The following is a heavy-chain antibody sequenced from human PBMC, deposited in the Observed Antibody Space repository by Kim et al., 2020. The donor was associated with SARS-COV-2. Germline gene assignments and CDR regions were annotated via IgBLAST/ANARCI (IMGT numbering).Heavy chain of an antibody. CDR3: ATYQPKYTSGWVIRDY. CDR2: IHRDGSI. CDR1: GFTVTNNY. J-gene: IGHJ4*02. D-gene: IGHD6-19*01. Sequence: GGSLRLSCAASGFTVTNNYFNWVRQGPGKGLECVSVIHRDGSIYYADSVKGRFTISRDKSENTVSLQMNSLRAEDTAVYYCATYQPKYTSGWVIRDYWGQGTLVTVSS. V-gene: IGHV3-53*01.